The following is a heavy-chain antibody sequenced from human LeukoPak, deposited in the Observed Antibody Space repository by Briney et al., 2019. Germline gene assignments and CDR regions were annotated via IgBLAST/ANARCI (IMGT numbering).Heavy chain of an antibody. D-gene: IGHD6-13*01. CDR3: ASLTPGGRGIPYT. Sequence: SVKVSCKASGGTFSSYAISWVRQAPGQGLEWMGRIIPILGIANYAQKFQGRVTITADKSTSTAYMELSSLRSEDTAVYYCASLTPGGRGIPYTWGQGTLVTVSS. V-gene: IGHV1-69*04. CDR1: GGTFSSYA. J-gene: IGHJ5*02. CDR2: IIPILGIA.